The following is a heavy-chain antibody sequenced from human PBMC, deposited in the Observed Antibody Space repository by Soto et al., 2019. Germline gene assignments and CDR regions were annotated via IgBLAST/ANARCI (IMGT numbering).Heavy chain of an antibody. V-gene: IGHV3-30*18. CDR1: GFTFSSYG. D-gene: IGHD6-19*01. Sequence: QVQLVESGGGVVQPGRSLRLSCAASGFTFSSYGMHWVRQAPGKGLEWVAVISYDGSNKYYADSVKGRFTISRDNSKNTLYLQMNSLRAEDTAVYYCAKGIAVAVAIDYWGQGTLVTVSS. J-gene: IGHJ4*02. CDR3: AKGIAVAVAIDY. CDR2: ISYDGSNK.